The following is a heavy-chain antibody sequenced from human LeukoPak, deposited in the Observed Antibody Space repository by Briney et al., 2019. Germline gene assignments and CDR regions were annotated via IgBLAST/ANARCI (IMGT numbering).Heavy chain of an antibody. CDR3: TTEVVVVVVAATEKY. D-gene: IGHD2-15*01. V-gene: IGHV3-15*01. Sequence: GGSLRLSCAASGFTFSNAWMSWVRQAPGKGLEWVGRIKSKTDGGTTDYAAPGKGRFTISRDDSKNTLYLQMNSLKTEDTAVYYCTTEVVVVVVAATEKYWGQGTLVTVSS. CDR1: GFTFSNAW. CDR2: IKSKTDGGTT. J-gene: IGHJ4*02.